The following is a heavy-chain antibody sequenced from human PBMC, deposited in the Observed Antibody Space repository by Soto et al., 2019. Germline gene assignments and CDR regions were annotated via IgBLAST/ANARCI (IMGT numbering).Heavy chain of an antibody. CDR3: AAQGYHDDFWSGYFG. CDR1: GGSISSGGYC. D-gene: IGHD3-3*01. V-gene: IGHV4-31*03. J-gene: IGHJ4*02. Sequence: SETLSLTCTVSGGSISSGGYCWSWIRQHPGKGLEWIGYIYYSGSTYYNPSLKSRVTISVDTSKNQFSLKLSSVTAADTAVYYCAAQGYHDDFWSGYFGWGQGTLVTVSS. CDR2: IYYSGST.